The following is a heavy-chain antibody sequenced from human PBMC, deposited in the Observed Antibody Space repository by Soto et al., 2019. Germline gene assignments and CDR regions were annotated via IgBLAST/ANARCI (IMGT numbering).Heavy chain of an antibody. CDR3: AREKITLGYCSSTSCYVDY. V-gene: IGHV1-18*01. D-gene: IGHD2-2*01. J-gene: IGHJ4*02. Sequence: QVQLVQSGAEVKKPGASVKVSCKASGYTFTSYGISWVRQAPGQGLEWMGRISAYNGNTNYAQKLQGRVTMTTDTSTSTAYMELRSLRSDDTAVYYCAREKITLGYCSSTSCYVDYWGQGTLVTVSS. CDR2: ISAYNGNT. CDR1: GYTFTSYG.